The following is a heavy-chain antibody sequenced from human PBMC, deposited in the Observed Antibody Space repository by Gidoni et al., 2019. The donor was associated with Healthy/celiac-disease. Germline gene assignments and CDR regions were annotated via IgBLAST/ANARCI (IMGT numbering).Heavy chain of an antibody. CDR3: ARTSSGWSFDY. J-gene: IGHJ4*02. CDR1: GCTVSTSY. Sequence: EVQLVESGGDLVQPGGSPRLSRAASGCTVSTSYVSWVRQAPGEGLEWVSVIYSGGSTYYADSVKGRFTISRDNSKNTLYLQMNSLRAGDTAVYYCARTSSGWSFDYWGQGTLVTVSS. CDR2: IYSGGST. D-gene: IGHD6-19*01. V-gene: IGHV3-66*02.